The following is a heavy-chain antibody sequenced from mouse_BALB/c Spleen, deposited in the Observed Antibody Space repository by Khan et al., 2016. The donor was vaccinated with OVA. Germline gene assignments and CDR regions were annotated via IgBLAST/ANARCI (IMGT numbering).Heavy chain of an antibody. CDR3: ARLEDI. CDR1: GFSLTSYG. D-gene: IGHD1-3*01. J-gene: IGHJ2*01. CDR2: IWAGGST. Sequence: QVQLKESGPGLVAPSQSLSITCTVSGFSLTSYGVHWVRQPPGKGLEWLGVIWAGGSTNYNSALMYSLSISKDNSKSQVFLKMNSLQTDDTAIFYCARLEDIWGQGTTPTVSS. V-gene: IGHV2-9*02.